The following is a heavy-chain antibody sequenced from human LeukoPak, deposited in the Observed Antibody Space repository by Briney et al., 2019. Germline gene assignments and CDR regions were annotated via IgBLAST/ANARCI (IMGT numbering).Heavy chain of an antibody. Sequence: GGSLRLSCAASGFPFTSYAMNWVRQAPGKGLEWVSAISGSGGSTYYADSVKGRFTISRDNSKNTLYLQMNSLRAEDTAVYYCANLPLSTYSGSRPILDYWGQGTLVTVSS. CDR1: GFPFTSYA. V-gene: IGHV3-23*01. D-gene: IGHD1-26*01. J-gene: IGHJ4*02. CDR3: ANLPLSTYSGSRPILDY. CDR2: ISGSGGST.